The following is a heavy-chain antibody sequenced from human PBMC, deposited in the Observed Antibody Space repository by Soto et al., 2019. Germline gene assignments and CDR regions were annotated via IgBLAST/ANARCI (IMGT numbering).Heavy chain of an antibody. CDR3: ARDKGETIFGVVTKAYYFDY. Sequence: GGSLRLSCAASGFTFSSYSMNWVRQAPGKGLEWVSSISSSSSYIYYADSVKGRFTISRDNAKNSLYLQMNSLRAEDTAVYYCARDKGETIFGVVTKAYYFDYWGRGTLVTVSS. CDR2: ISSSSSYI. CDR1: GFTFSSYS. D-gene: IGHD3-3*01. J-gene: IGHJ4*02. V-gene: IGHV3-21*01.